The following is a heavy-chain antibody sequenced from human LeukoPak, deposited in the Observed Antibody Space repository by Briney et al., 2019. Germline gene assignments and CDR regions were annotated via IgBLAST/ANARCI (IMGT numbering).Heavy chain of an antibody. V-gene: IGHV4-4*07. Sequence: SETLSLTCTVSGGSISSYYWSWIRQPAGKGLEWIGRIYTSGSTNYNPSLKSRVTMSVDTSKNQFSLKLSPVTAADTAVYYCARDAGSSSSGWFDPWGQGTLVTVSS. CDR2: IYTSGST. J-gene: IGHJ5*02. D-gene: IGHD6-13*01. CDR3: ARDAGSSSSGWFDP. CDR1: GGSISSYY.